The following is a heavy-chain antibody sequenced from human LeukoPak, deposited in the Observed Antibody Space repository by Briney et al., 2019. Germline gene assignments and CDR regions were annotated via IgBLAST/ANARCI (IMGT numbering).Heavy chain of an antibody. CDR2: IYYSGST. Sequence: SETLSLTCTVSGGSISSSSYYWGWIRQPPGKGLEWIGSIYYSGSTYYNPSLKSRVTISVDTSKNQFSLKLSSVTAADTAVYYCARGTMVYYYMDVWGKGTTVTISS. CDR3: ARGTMVYYYMDV. V-gene: IGHV4-39*07. J-gene: IGHJ6*03. D-gene: IGHD1-14*01. CDR1: GGSISSSSYY.